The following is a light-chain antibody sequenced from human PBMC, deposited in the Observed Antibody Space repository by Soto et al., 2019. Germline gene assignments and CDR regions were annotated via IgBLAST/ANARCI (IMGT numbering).Light chain of an antibody. Sequence: EIVLAQSPATLSLSPGERATLSCRASQSVSISLAWYQQKPGQAPRLLIYDASNRATGIPDRFSGSGSGTDFTLTISRLEPEDFAVYYCQQFGSSPRTFGQGTKVEI. V-gene: IGKV3-20*01. CDR1: QSVSIS. J-gene: IGKJ1*01. CDR3: QQFGSSPRT. CDR2: DAS.